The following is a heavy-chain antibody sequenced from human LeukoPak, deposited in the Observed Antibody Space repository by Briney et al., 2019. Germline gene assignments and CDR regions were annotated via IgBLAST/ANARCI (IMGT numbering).Heavy chain of an antibody. CDR2: INPNSGGT. V-gene: IGHV1-2*02. Sequence: ASVKVSCKASGYTFTGYYMHWVRQAPGQGLEWMGWINPNSGGTNYAQKFQGRVTMTRDTSISTAYMELSRLRSDDTAVYYCARDVGKTTNYYYYCMDVWGKGTTVTVSS. CDR3: ARDVGKTTNYYYYCMDV. J-gene: IGHJ6*03. CDR1: GYTFTGYY. D-gene: IGHD1-1*01.